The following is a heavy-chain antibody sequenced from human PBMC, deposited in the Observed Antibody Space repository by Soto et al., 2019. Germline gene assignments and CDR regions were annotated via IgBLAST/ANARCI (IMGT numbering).Heavy chain of an antibody. Sequence: DVQLVESGGGLVKPGGSLRLSCAASGFIFSSHNMNWVRQAPGKGLEWVSSITGSSSYIFYADSVKGRFTISRDNAKNTWYLQVNSLRAEDTGVYYCARLVASETGYGMDVWGQGTTVTVSS. D-gene: IGHD3-9*01. J-gene: IGHJ6*02. CDR3: ARLVASETGYGMDV. CDR1: GFIFSSHN. CDR2: ITGSSSYI. V-gene: IGHV3-21*06.